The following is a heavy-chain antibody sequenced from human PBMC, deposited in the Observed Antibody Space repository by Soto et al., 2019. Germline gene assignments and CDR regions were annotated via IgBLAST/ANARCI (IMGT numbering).Heavy chain of an antibody. CDR3: ATVSSSSYFDY. J-gene: IGHJ4*02. V-gene: IGHV3-53*01. CDR1: GFTVSSNY. D-gene: IGHD6-6*01. CDR2: IYSGGST. Sequence: GRSLRLSCAASGFTVSSNYMSWVRQAPGKGLEWVSVIYSGGSTYYADSVKGRFTISRDNSKNTLYLQMNSLRAEDTAVYYCATVSSSSYFDYWGQGTLVTVSS.